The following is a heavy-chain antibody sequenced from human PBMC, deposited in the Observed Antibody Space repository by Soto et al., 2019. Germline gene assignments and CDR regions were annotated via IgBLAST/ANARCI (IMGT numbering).Heavy chain of an antibody. CDR1: GGTFSSYT. V-gene: IGHV1-69*02. Sequence: GASVKVSCKASGGTFSSYTISWVRQAPGQGLEWMGRIIPILGIANYAQKFQGRVTITADKSTSTAYMELSSLRSEDTAVYYCARSFLRPLSIDAFDIWGQGTMVTVSS. CDR3: ARSFLRPLSIDAFDI. CDR2: IIPILGIA. J-gene: IGHJ3*02.